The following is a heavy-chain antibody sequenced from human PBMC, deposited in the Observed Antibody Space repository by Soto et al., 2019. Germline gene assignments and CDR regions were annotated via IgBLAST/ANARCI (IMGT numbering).Heavy chain of an antibody. CDR3: ARIVESGDTIDFEL. CDR2: IYYSGST. V-gene: IGHV4-30-4*01. J-gene: IGHJ2*01. Sequence: QVQLQESGPGLVKPSQTLSVTCTVPGGSISSSDYYWSWIRQPPGKGLEWIGYIYYSGSTNYNPSLXXXVXXSVDTSKNHFSLNLSSVTAADPAVYSCARIVESGDTIDFELWGRGTLVTVSS. CDR1: GGSISSSDYY. D-gene: IGHD1-26*01.